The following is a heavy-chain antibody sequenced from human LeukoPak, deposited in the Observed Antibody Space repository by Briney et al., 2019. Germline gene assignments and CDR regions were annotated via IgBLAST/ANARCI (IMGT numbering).Heavy chain of an antibody. D-gene: IGHD3-22*01. CDR2: IYYSGST. Sequence: SETLSLTCTVSGASIRSADFHWSWIRQPPGKGLEWIGYIYYSGSTNYNPSLKSRVTISVDTSKNQFSLKLSSVTAADTAVYYCARNWDSSGYYDYWGQGTLVTVSS. CDR3: ARNWDSSGYYDY. CDR1: GASIRSADFH. J-gene: IGHJ4*02. V-gene: IGHV4-61*08.